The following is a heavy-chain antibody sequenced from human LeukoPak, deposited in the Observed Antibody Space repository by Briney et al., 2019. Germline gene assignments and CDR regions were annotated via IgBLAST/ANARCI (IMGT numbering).Heavy chain of an antibody. CDR1: GGSISSYY. Sequence: SETLSLTCTVSGGSISSYYWSWIRQPPGKGLEWIGYIYYSGSTNYNPSLKSRVTISVDTSKNQFSLELSSVTAADTAVYYCARDHLSRGYSYGYDYWGQGTLVTVSS. V-gene: IGHV4-59*01. CDR2: IYYSGST. J-gene: IGHJ4*02. CDR3: ARDHLSRGYSYGYDY. D-gene: IGHD5-18*01.